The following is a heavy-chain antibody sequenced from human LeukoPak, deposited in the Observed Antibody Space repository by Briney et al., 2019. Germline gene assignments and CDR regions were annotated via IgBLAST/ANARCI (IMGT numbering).Heavy chain of an antibody. J-gene: IGHJ4*02. Sequence: GGSLRLSCAASGFTFSSYSMNWVRQAPGKGLEWVSYISSSSTTIYYSDSLKGRFTISRDNAKNSLFLQMNSLRDEDTAVYYCARGYSSGYDYRGQGTLVTVSS. CDR2: ISSSSTTI. CDR1: GFTFSSYS. V-gene: IGHV3-48*02. D-gene: IGHD6-19*01. CDR3: ARGYSSGYDY.